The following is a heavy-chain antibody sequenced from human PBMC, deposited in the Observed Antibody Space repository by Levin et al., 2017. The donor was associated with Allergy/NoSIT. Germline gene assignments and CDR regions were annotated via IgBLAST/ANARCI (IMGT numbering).Heavy chain of an antibody. J-gene: IGHJ3*02. D-gene: IGHD3-10*01. CDR1: GYSFSSYW. CDR3: ARRSGSDAFDI. V-gene: IGHV5-51*01. CDR2: IYPSDSDT. Sequence: ASVKVSCKGSGYSFSSYWIGWVRQMPGKGLEWMGIIYPSDSDTRYSPSFQGRVTISADKSITTAYLQWSSLMASDTAMYYCARRSGSDAFDIWGQGTMVTVSS.